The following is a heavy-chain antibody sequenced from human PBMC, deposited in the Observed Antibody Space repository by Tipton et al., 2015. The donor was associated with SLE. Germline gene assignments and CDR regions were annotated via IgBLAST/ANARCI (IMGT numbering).Heavy chain of an antibody. CDR3: AREVTTVVTADYYYYYMDV. D-gene: IGHD4-23*01. Sequence: TLSLTCTVSGGSIRSYYWNWIRQPPGKGLEWIGNIYHSGSTYYNPSLKSRVTISVDASKTQFSLKLSSVTAADTAVYYCAREVTTVVTADYYYYYMDVWGKGTTITVSS. J-gene: IGHJ6*03. V-gene: IGHV4-59*01. CDR2: IYHSGST. CDR1: GGSIRSYY.